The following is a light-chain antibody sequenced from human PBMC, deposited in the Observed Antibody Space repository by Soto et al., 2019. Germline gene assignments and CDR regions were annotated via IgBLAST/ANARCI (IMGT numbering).Light chain of an antibody. Sequence: DSVMTQSPLSLPVTPGEPASISCRSSQSLLHSNGYNYLDWYLQKPGQSLQLLIYLGSNRASGVPDRFSGSGSGTDFTLKISRVEAEDVGVYYCMQALQTPDTFGQGTKLEIK. CDR1: QSLLHSNGYNY. CDR3: MQALQTPDT. CDR2: LGS. V-gene: IGKV2-28*01. J-gene: IGKJ2*01.